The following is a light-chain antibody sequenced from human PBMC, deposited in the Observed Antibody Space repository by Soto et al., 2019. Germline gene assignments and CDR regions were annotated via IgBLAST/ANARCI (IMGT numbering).Light chain of an antibody. CDR2: DNN. Sequence: QSVLTQPPSVSVDPGQKVTISCYGSSSNIGNNYVSWYQQLPGTAPKLLIYDNNKRPSGIPDRFSGSKSGTSATRGITGLQTGDEADYYCGTWDSSLSALVFGGGTKLTVL. V-gene: IGLV1-51*01. CDR1: SSNIGNNY. CDR3: GTWDSSLSALV. J-gene: IGLJ2*01.